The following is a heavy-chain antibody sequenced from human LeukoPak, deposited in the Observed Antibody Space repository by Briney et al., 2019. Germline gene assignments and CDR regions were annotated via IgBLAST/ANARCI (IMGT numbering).Heavy chain of an antibody. CDR3: ARVGDGLNDAFDI. D-gene: IGHD5-24*01. J-gene: IGHJ3*02. Sequence: ASVKVSCKASGYIFTGHYMNWVRQAPGQGLEWMGRINPKTGGTNFAQNFHGRVSMNRDTSISTGYMELTRLRPDDPAMYYCARVGDGLNDAFDIWGQGTMVTVSS. CDR1: GYIFTGHY. CDR2: INPKTGGT. V-gene: IGHV1-2*06.